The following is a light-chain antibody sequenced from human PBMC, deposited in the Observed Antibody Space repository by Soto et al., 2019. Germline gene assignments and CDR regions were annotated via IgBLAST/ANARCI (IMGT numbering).Light chain of an antibody. V-gene: IGLV2-14*01. J-gene: IGLJ2*01. Sequence: QSALSQPASVSGSPGQSITISCSGSSSDVGDYKYISWYRQRPGEAPKLLIYEVSNRPSGISKRFSGSKSDKTASLTISGLQAEDEADYYCASYTTSTWVFGGGTKLTVL. CDR1: SSDVGDYKY. CDR2: EVS. CDR3: ASYTTSTWV.